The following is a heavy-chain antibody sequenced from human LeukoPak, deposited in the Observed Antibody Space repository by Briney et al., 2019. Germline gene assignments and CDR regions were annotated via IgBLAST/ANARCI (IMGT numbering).Heavy chain of an antibody. D-gene: IGHD6-13*01. CDR1: GVTFSNYA. CDR3: VKGSSSWPSGAFWLDP. Sequence: PGGSLRLSCAASGVTFSNYAINWVRQAPGKGLEWVSSISGNGGSTYYAGSVKGRFTISRDRSKNTVDLQMNSLRADDTAVYYCVKGSSSWPSGAFWLDPWGQGTLVTVSS. CDR2: ISGNGGST. J-gene: IGHJ5*02. V-gene: IGHV3-23*01.